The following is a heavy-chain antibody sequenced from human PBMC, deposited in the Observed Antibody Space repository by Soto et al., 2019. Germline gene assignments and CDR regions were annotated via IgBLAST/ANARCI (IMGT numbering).Heavy chain of an antibody. Sequence: QVQLQQSGPGLVKPSQTLSLTCAISGDSVSSNIATWNWIRQSPSRGLEWLGRTYYRSRWYNDYAPSVKSRITINPDTSKNHVSLQLNSVTPEDTAVYYCARERGLLSEAFDIWGRGTMVTVSS. CDR1: GDSVSSNIAT. D-gene: IGHD3-16*01. J-gene: IGHJ3*02. CDR2: TYYRSRWYN. V-gene: IGHV6-1*02. CDR3: ARERGLLSEAFDI.